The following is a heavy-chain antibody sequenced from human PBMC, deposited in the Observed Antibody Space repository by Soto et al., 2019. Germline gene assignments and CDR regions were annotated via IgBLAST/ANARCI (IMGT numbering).Heavy chain of an antibody. J-gene: IGHJ4*02. CDR3: AKVFTPEQGNYFDY. Sequence: GGSLRLSCAASGLTFNIYAINWVRQAPGKGLEWVSAISVSVDSTHYADSVKGRFTISRDNYKNTVYLEMNSLRAEDTAVYYCAKVFTPEQGNYFDYWGQGTLVTVSS. V-gene: IGHV3-23*01. CDR2: ISVSVDST. D-gene: IGHD1-26*01. CDR1: GLTFNIYA.